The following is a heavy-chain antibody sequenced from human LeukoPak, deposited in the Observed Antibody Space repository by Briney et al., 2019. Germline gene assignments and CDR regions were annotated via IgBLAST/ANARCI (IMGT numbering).Heavy chain of an antibody. CDR1: GLTFSSYW. D-gene: IGHD3-10*01. J-gene: IGHJ4*02. CDR3: ARDDYGWGSHPY. Sequence: GGSLRLSCAGSGLTFSSYWMTWVRQAPGKGLEWVANIKPDGSEKAYVDSVKGRFTISRDNAKNSLYLQMNSVRAEDTAVYYCARDDYGWGSHPYWGQGTLVTVSS. V-gene: IGHV3-7*04. CDR2: IKPDGSEK.